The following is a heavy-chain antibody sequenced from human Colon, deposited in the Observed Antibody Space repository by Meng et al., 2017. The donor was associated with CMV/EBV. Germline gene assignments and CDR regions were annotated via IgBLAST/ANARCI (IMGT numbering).Heavy chain of an antibody. CDR2: MNPNSGNT. Sequence: ASVKVSCKASGYTFTSYDINWVRQATGQGLEWMGWMNPNSGNTGYAQKFQGRVTMTRNTSISTAYMELSSLRSEDTAVYYCARPNPGSSSWGYAFDIWGQGTRVTVSS. V-gene: IGHV1-8*01. CDR3: ARPNPGSSSWGYAFDI. D-gene: IGHD6-13*01. CDR1: GYTFTSYD. J-gene: IGHJ3*02.